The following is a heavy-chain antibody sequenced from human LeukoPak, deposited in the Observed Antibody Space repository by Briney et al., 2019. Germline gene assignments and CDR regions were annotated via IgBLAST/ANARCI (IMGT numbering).Heavy chain of an antibody. CDR2: IKSKTDGGTT. D-gene: IGHD3-10*01. J-gene: IGHJ4*02. CDR3: TTTFPYYYGSGSYSFFDY. Sequence: GGSLRLSRAASGFTFSNAWMSWVRQAPGKGLEWVGRIKSKTDGGTTDYAAPVKGRFTISRDDSKNTLYLQMNSLKTEDTAVYYCTTTFPYYYGSGSYSFFDYWGQGTLVTVSS. CDR1: GFTFSNAW. V-gene: IGHV3-15*01.